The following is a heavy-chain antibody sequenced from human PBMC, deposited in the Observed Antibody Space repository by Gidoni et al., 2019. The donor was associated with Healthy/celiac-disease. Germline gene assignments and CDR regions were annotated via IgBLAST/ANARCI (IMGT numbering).Heavy chain of an antibody. CDR2: ISGRGGST. J-gene: IGHJ6*02. CDR1: GFPFSSYA. CDR3: AKGITGTYYYYYGMDV. D-gene: IGHD1-20*01. V-gene: IGHV3-23*01. Sequence: EVQLLESGGGLVQPGGSLRLSCAASGFPFSSYAMSWVRQAPGKGLEWGPAISGRGGSTYYADSVKGRFTISRDNSKNTLYLQMNSLRAEDTAVYYCAKGITGTYYYYYGMDVWGQGTTVTVSS.